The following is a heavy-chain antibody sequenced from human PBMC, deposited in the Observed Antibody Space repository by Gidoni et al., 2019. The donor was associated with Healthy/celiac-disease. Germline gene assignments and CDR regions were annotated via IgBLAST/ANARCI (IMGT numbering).Heavy chain of an antibody. J-gene: IGHJ5*02. CDR3: ARQWEALEWSHPMSWFDP. V-gene: IGHV4-39*01. CDR1: GGSISSSSYY. Sequence: QLQLQESGPGLVKPSETLSLTCTVSGGSISSSSYYWGWIRQPPGKGLEWIGSIYYSGSTYYNPSLKSRVTISVDTSKNQFSLKLSSVTAADTAVYYCARQWEALEWSHPMSWFDPWGQGTLVTVSS. D-gene: IGHD3-3*01. CDR2: IYYSGST.